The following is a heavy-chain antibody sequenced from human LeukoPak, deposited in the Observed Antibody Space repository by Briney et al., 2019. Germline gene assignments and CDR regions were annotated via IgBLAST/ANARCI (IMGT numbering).Heavy chain of an antibody. CDR3: AREGLGELTLDY. V-gene: IGHV1-8*03. J-gene: IGHJ4*02. CDR1: GYTFTSYD. CDR2: MNPNSGNT. D-gene: IGHD3-16*01. Sequence: ASVKVSCKASGYTFTSYDINWVRQATGQGLEWMGWMNPNSGNTGYAQKFQGRVTITRNTSTSTAYMELRSLRSDDTAVYYCAREGLGELTLDYWGQGTLVTVSS.